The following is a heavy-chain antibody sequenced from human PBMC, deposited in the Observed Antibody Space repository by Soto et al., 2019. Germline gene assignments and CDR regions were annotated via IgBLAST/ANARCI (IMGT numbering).Heavy chain of an antibody. J-gene: IGHJ4*02. CDR1: GFTFSSYG. D-gene: IGHD2-2*01. CDR3: ARNIQYQLLGD. V-gene: IGHV3-30*03. Sequence: ESGGGVVQPGRSLRLSCAASGFTFSSYGMHWVRQAPGKGLEWVAVISYDGSNKYYADSVKGRFTISRDNSKNTLYLQMNSLRAEDTAVYYCARNIQYQLLGDWGQGTLVTVSS. CDR2: ISYDGSNK.